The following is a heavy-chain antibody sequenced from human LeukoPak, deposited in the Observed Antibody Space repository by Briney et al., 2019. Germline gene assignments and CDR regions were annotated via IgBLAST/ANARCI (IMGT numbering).Heavy chain of an antibody. Sequence: GGXXRLSCAASXFSFSSYGMHWVRXAPGXXXXXVTFIRYDGSDKFYADSVKGRFTTSRDNSRSTLYLQTNSLRPEDTAVYYCARDIVEPPGSGRYFDNWGQGTLITVSS. D-gene: IGHD1-14*01. CDR2: IRYDGSDK. CDR3: ARDIVEPPGSGRYFDN. CDR1: XFSFSSYG. J-gene: IGHJ4*02. V-gene: IGHV3-30*02.